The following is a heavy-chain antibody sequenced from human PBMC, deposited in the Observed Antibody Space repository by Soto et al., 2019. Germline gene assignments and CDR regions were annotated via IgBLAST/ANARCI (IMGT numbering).Heavy chain of an antibody. Sequence: QITLKESGPTLVKPTQTLTLTRTFSGFSLSTSGVGVGWIRQPPGKALEWLALIYWDDDKRYSPSLKSRLTITKDTSKNQVVLTMTNMDPVDTATYYCAHVIAAAGTNWFDPWGQGTLVTVSS. CDR3: AHVIAAAGTNWFDP. CDR1: GFSLSTSGVG. D-gene: IGHD6-13*01. V-gene: IGHV2-5*02. J-gene: IGHJ5*02. CDR2: IYWDDDK.